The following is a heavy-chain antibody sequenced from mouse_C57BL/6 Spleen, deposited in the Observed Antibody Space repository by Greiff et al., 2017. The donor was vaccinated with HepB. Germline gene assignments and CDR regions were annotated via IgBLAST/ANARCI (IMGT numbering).Heavy chain of an antibody. J-gene: IGHJ3*01. V-gene: IGHV1-39*01. D-gene: IGHD2-4*01. CDR3: ARAGDYDTRPWFAY. CDR2: INPNYGTT. Sequence: EVQLQQSGPELVKPGASVKISCKASGYSFTDYNMNWVQQSNGKSLEWIGVINPNYGTTSYNQKFKGKATLTVDRSSSTAYMQLNSLTSEDSAVYYCARAGDYDTRPWFAYWGQGTLVTVSA. CDR1: GYSFTDYN.